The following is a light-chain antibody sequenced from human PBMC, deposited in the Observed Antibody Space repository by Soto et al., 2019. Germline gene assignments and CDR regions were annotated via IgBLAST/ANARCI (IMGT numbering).Light chain of an antibody. CDR3: SSYTSSSRYI. Sequence: LAQASSRARFSSPVVTISLNRTNKDVGRYDRVSWYQQSPGTAPKLIIYEVTNRPSGVPDRFSGSKSGNTASLTISGLQAEDEADFYCSSYTSSSRYIFGTGTKVTVL. J-gene: IGLJ1*01. CDR2: EVT. CDR1: NKDVGRYDR. V-gene: IGLV2-18*02.